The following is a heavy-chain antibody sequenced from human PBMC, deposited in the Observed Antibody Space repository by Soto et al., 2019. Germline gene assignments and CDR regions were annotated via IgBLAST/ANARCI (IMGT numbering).Heavy chain of an antibody. V-gene: IGHV1-69*13. CDR1: GGTFSSYA. CDR3: ARVYCTNGVCYTPYDAFDI. Sequence: SVKVSCKASGGTFSSYAISWVRQAPGQGLEWMGGIIPIFGTANYAQKFQGRVTITADESTSTAYMELSSLRSEDTAVYYCARVYCTNGVCYTPYDAFDIWGQGTMVTVS. D-gene: IGHD2-8*01. CDR2: IIPIFGTA. J-gene: IGHJ3*02.